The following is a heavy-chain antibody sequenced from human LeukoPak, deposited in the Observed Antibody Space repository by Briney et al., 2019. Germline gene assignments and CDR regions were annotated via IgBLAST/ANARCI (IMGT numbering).Heavy chain of an antibody. CDR2: ISSSGSTI. V-gene: IGHV3-11*01. CDR3: ARVLLTGDYYFDY. J-gene: IGHJ4*02. Sequence: GGSLRLSCAASGFTSSDYYMSWIRQAPGKGLEWVSYISSSGSTIYYADSVKGRFTISRDNAKNSLYLQMNSLRAEDTAVYYCARVLLTGDYYFDYWGQGTLVTVSS. CDR1: GFTSSDYY. D-gene: IGHD3-9*01.